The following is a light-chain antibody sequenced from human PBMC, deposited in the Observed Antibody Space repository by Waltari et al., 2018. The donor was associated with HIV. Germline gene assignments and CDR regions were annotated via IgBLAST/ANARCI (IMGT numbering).Light chain of an antibody. CDR3: SSYTSSSTRV. Sequence: QSALTQPASVSGSPGQSITISCTGTSSAVGGSTYVTWYQQHPGKAPKLMIYDVSKRPSGVSNRFSGSKSGNTASLTISGLQAEDEADYYCSSYTSSSTRVFGTGTKVTVL. V-gene: IGLV2-14*03. CDR1: SSAVGGSTY. J-gene: IGLJ1*01. CDR2: DVS.